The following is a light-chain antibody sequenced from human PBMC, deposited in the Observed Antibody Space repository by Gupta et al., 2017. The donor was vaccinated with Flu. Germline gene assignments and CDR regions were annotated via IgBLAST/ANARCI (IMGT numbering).Light chain of an antibody. J-gene: IGLJ1*01. V-gene: IGLV2-8*01. CDR3: TSYVGTNNLGV. CDR1: SSDVGGHNY. CDR2: GVT. Sequence: QSALTQPPFASGAPGQSVTLPRPGTSSDVGGHNYVSWYQHHPGKAPRLMIYGVTKRPSGVPDRFSGFKSGNTASLTVFGLQPEDEAEYYCTSYVGTNNLGVFGTGTKVTVL.